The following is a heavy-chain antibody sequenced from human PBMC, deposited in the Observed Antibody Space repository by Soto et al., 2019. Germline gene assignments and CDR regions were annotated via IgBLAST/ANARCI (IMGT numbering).Heavy chain of an antibody. CDR1: GFTVSSNY. J-gene: IGHJ5*02. CDR2: IYSGGST. CDR3: ARVLHCSSTSCYGNWFDP. D-gene: IGHD2-2*01. Sequence: HPGGSLRLSCAASGFTVSSNYMSWVRQAPGKGLEWVSVIYSGGSTYYADSVKGRFTISRHNSKNTLYLQMNSLRAEDTAVYYCARVLHCSSTSCYGNWFDPWGQGTLVTVSS. V-gene: IGHV3-53*04.